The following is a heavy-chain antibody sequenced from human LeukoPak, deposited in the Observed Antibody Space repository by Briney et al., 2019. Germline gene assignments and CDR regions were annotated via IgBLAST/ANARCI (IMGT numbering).Heavy chain of an antibody. CDR2: IYSGGST. V-gene: IGHV3-53*01. J-gene: IGHJ4*02. CDR3: ARDLGGSSGLGY. Sequence: GRSLRLSCAASGFTFSSYAMHWVRQAPGKGLEWVSVIYSGGSTYYADSVKGRFTISRDNSKNTLYLQMNSLRAEDTAVYYCARDLGGSSGLGYWGQGTLVTVSS. D-gene: IGHD6-19*01. CDR1: GFTFSSYA.